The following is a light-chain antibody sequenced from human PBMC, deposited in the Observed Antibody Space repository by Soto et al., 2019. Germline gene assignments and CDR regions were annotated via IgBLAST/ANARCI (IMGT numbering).Light chain of an antibody. J-gene: IGKJ5*01. Sequence: IVFAQYTATLSLSPGERATLSCRVSQSVSSYLAWYQQKPGQAPRLLIYGASTRATGIPARFSGSGSGTEFTLTISSLQSEDFAVYYCQQYNNWPPITFGQGTRLEIK. CDR2: GAS. CDR3: QQYNNWPPIT. CDR1: QSVSSY. V-gene: IGKV3-15*01.